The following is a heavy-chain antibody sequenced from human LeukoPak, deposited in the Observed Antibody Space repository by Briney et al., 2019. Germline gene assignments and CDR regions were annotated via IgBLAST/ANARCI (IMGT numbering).Heavy chain of an antibody. Sequence: GESLKISCKGSGYSFTSYWIGWVRQMPGKGLEWMGIIYPGDSDTRYSPSFQGQVTISADKSISTAYLQWSSLKASDTAMYYCARQNYYGSYYYYYYMDVWGQGTTVTVSS. CDR3: ARQNYYGSYYYYYYMDV. D-gene: IGHD3-10*01. CDR2: IYPGDSDT. J-gene: IGHJ6*03. CDR1: GYSFTSYW. V-gene: IGHV5-51*01.